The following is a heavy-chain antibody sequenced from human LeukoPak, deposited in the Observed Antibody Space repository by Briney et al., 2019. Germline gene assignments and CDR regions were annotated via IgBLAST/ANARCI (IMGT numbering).Heavy chain of an antibody. CDR1: GYAFTSYY. J-gene: IGHJ5*02. V-gene: IGHV1-46*01. Sequence: WASVKVSCKASGYAFTSYYMHWVRQAPGQGLEWMGIINPSGGNTNYAQKLQGRVTMTTDTSTSTAYMELRSLRSDDTAVYYCARDRLVFGYSVDPWGQGTLVTVSS. CDR3: ARDRLVFGYSVDP. D-gene: IGHD2-15*01. CDR2: INPSGGNT.